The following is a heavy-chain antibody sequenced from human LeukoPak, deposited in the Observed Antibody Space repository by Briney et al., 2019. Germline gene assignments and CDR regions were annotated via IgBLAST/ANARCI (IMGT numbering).Heavy chain of an antibody. D-gene: IGHD3-16*01. CDR3: ARGIRRAAWGPGY. Sequence: SETLSLTCAVYGGSLSGYYWSWIRQPPGKGLEWIGEINHSGSTNYNPSLKSRVTISVDTSKNQFSLKLSSVTAADTAVYYCARGIRRAAWGPGYWGQGTLVTVSS. J-gene: IGHJ4*02. V-gene: IGHV4-34*01. CDR2: INHSGST. CDR1: GGSLSGYY.